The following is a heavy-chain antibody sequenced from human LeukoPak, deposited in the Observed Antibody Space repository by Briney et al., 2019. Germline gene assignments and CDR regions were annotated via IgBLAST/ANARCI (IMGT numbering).Heavy chain of an antibody. J-gene: IGHJ4*02. D-gene: IGHD5-18*01. V-gene: IGHV1-3*01. CDR3: ARDRVYSYGHFDY. Sequence: KFQGRVTTTRDTSASTAYMELSSLRSEDTAVYYCARDRVYSYGHFDYWGQGTLVTVSS.